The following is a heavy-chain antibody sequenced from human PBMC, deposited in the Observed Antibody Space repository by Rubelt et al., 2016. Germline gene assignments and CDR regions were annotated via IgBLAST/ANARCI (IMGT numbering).Heavy chain of an antibody. CDR3: ARGLRLGELSSSFDY. D-gene: IGHD3-16*02. V-gene: IGHV1-18*01. J-gene: IGHJ4*02. CDR2: ISAYNGNT. Sequence: QGLEWMGWISAYNGNTNYAQKLQGRVTMTTDTSTSTAYMELRSLRSDDTAVYYCARGLRLGELSSSFDYWGQGTLVTVSS.